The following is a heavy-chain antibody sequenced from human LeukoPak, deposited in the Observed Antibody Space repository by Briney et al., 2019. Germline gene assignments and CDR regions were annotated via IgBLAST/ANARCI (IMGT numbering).Heavy chain of an antibody. CDR3: ARDTGVYGEDY. CDR1: GGSFSGYY. J-gene: IGHJ4*02. V-gene: IGHV4-34*01. CDR2: INHSGST. Sequence: SETLSLTCAVYGGSFSGYYWSWIRQPPGKGLEWVGEINHSGSTNYNPSLKSRVTISVDTSKNQFSLKLSSVTAADTAVYYCARDTGVYGEDYWGQGTLVTVSS. D-gene: IGHD4-17*01.